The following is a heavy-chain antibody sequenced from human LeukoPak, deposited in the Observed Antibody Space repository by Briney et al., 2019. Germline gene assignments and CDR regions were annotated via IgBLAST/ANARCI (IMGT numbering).Heavy chain of an antibody. J-gene: IGHJ4*02. Sequence: GGSLRLSCAASGFTVSSNYMSWVRQAPGKGLEWVSLIYSGGSTYYADSVKGRFTISRDNSKNTLYLQMNSLRAEDTAVYYCARAESGQWYIDYWGQGTLVTVSS. CDR2: IYSGGST. CDR3: ARAESGQWYIDY. D-gene: IGHD6-19*01. CDR1: GFTVSSNY. V-gene: IGHV3-66*01.